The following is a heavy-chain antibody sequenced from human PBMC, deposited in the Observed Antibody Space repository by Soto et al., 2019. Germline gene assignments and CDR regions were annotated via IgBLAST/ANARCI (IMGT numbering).Heavy chain of an antibody. CDR1: GYTFTSYG. CDR3: ARSLDGGYGSGSPSLNYYYYMDV. J-gene: IGHJ6*03. V-gene: IGHV1-18*01. D-gene: IGHD3-10*01. Sequence: QVQLVQSGAEVKKPGASVKVSCKASGYTFTSYGISWVRQAPGQGLEWMGWVSAYNGNTNYAQKLQGRVTMTTDTSSCTAYMELRSLRSDDTAVYYCARSLDGGYGSGSPSLNYYYYMDVWGKGTTVTVSS. CDR2: VSAYNGNT.